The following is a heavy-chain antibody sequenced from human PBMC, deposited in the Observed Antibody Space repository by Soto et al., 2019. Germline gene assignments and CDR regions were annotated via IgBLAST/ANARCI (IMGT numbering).Heavy chain of an antibody. J-gene: IGHJ6*02. CDR1: GGSISSYH. V-gene: IGHV4-59*08. D-gene: IGHD1-26*01. Sequence: SETLSLTCTVSGGSISSYHWSWIRQPPGKGLEWIGYIYYSGSTNYNPSLKSRVTISVDTSKNQFSLKPSSVTAADTAVYYCARRSGSYFDYYYYGMDVWGQGTTVTVSS. CDR2: IYYSGST. CDR3: ARRSGSYFDYYYYGMDV.